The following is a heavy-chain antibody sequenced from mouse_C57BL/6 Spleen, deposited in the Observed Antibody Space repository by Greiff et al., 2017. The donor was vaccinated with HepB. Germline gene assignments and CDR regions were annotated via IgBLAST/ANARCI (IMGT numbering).Heavy chain of an antibody. V-gene: IGHV1-69*01. CDR1: GYTFTSYW. J-gene: IGHJ2*01. CDR2: IDPSDSYT. Sequence: QVQLQQSGAELVMPGASVKLSCKASGYTFTSYWMHWVKQRPGQGLEWIGEIDPSDSYTNYNQKFKGKSTLTVDKSSSTAYMQLSSLTSEDSAVYYCARSQGDYFDYWGQGTTLTVSS. CDR3: ARSQGDYFDY.